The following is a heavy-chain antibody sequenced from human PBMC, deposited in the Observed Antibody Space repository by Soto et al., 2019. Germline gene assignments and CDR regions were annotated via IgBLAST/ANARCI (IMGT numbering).Heavy chain of an antibody. CDR1: GFTFSSYA. J-gene: IGHJ4*02. CDR3: ARDASTFDY. Sequence: GGPLRLSCAASGFTFSSYAMHWVRQAPGKGLEWVAVISYDGSNKYYADSVKGRFTISRDNSKNTLYLQMNSLRAEDTAVYYCARDASTFDYWGQGTLVTVSS. CDR2: ISYDGSNK. V-gene: IGHV3-30-3*01.